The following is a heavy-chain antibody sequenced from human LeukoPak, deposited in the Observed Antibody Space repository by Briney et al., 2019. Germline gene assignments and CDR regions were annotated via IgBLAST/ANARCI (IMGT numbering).Heavy chain of an antibody. CDR3: AKDTRSTMIRGDAFDI. CDR1: GFTFSSYG. Sequence: GGSLRLSCAASGFTFSSYGMPWVRQAPGKGLEWVAFIRYDGSNKYYADSVKGRFTISRDNSKNTLFVQMSSLRAEDTAVYYCAKDTRSTMIRGDAFDIWGQGTMVTVSS. V-gene: IGHV3-30*02. D-gene: IGHD3-10*01. CDR2: IRYDGSNK. J-gene: IGHJ3*02.